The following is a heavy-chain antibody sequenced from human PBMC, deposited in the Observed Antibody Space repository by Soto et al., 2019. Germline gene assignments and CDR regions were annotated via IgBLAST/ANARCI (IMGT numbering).Heavy chain of an antibody. D-gene: IGHD3-9*01. CDR2: ILYDGSNK. CDR3: ARFPPNYDILSDDAFDI. V-gene: IGHV3-30*03. CDR1: GFTFSSYG. J-gene: IGHJ3*02. Sequence: GGSLRLSCAASGFTFSSYGMHWVRQAPGKGLEWVAVILYDGSNKYYADSVKGRFTIPRDNSKNTLYLQMNSLRAEDTAVYHCARFPPNYDILSDDAFDIWGQGTMVTVSS.